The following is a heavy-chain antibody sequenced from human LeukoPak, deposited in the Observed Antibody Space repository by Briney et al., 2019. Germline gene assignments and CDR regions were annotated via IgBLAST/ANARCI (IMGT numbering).Heavy chain of an antibody. CDR3: ARGTFLGELLHPDFDY. Sequence: GGSLRLSCAASGFTFSSYAMHWVRQAPGKGLEWVANIKQDGSEKYYVDSVKGRLTISRDNAKNSLYLQMNSLRAEDTAVYYCARGTFLGELLHPDFDYWGQGTLVTVSS. V-gene: IGHV3-7*03. CDR2: IKQDGSEK. CDR1: GFTFSSYA. J-gene: IGHJ4*02. D-gene: IGHD1-26*01.